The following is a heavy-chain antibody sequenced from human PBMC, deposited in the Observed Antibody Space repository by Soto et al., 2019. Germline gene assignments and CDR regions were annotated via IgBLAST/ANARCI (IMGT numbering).Heavy chain of an antibody. CDR1: GFSLTDTRMG. D-gene: IGHD3-22*01. Sequence: SGPTLVNPTETLTLTCSVSGFSLTDTRMGVSWIRQAPGKALEWLAHIISNDDKSYSTSLKSRLTISKDTSKSQVVLRMTNMDPMDTGRYYCARALFYSDSDGYYFEFDYWGPGTLVTVSS. J-gene: IGHJ4*02. V-gene: IGHV2-26*01. CDR2: IISNDDK. CDR3: ARALFYSDSDGYYFEFDY.